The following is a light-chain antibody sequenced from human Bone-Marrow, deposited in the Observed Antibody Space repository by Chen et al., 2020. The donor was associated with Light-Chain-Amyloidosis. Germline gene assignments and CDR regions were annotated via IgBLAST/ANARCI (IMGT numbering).Light chain of an antibody. J-gene: IGLJ1*01. CDR2: EVT. Sequence: QSALTQPASVSGSPGQSITISCTGTSSDVGGDNHVSWYQQHPDKAPKLMIYEVTNRPSWVPARFSVSKSDNTASLTISGLQTEDEADYFCSSDTITSTLVFGSGTRVTVL. CDR1: SSDVGGDNH. V-gene: IGLV2-14*01. CDR3: SSDTITSTLV.